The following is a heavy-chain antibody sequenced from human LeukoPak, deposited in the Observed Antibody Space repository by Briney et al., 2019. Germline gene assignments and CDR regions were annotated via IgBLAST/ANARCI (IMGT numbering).Heavy chain of an antibody. CDR2: IYYSGTT. J-gene: IGHJ4*02. D-gene: IGHD6-13*01. V-gene: IGHV4-59*01. CDR1: GFTFSSYA. Sequence: LGLSCAASGFTFSSYAMHWVRQAPGKGLEWIGYIYYSGTTNYNPSLKSRVTISVDTSKNQFSLKLNSVTAADTAVYYCARGVYIAAAQYGYWGQGTLVTVSS. CDR3: ARGVYIAAAQYGY.